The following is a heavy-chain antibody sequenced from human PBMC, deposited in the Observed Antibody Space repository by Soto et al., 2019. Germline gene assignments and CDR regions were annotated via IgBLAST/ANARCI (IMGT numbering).Heavy chain of an antibody. V-gene: IGHV1-58*02. D-gene: IGHD1-20*01. J-gene: IGHJ4*02. CDR1: GYTFTSYG. CDR3: ATEGLGITGTRHPFDY. CDR2: IVVGSGNT. Sequence: GASVKVSCKASGYTFTSYGISWVRQARGQRLEWIGWIVVGSGNTNYAQKFQERVTITRDMSTSTAYMELSSLRSEDTAVYYCATEGLGITGTRHPFDYWGQGTLVTVSS.